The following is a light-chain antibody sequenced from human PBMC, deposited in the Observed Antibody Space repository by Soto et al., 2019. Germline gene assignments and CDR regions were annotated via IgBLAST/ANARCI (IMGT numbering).Light chain of an antibody. V-gene: IGKV3-20*01. CDR1: QIGSGNY. J-gene: IGKJ1*01. CDR3: QHFGYPQWT. Sequence: ELVLTQSPGTLSLSPGDSAALSCKASQIGSGNYLSWYQQKSGQAPRLLIYATSTRAPGIPDRFGGSGSATDFSLIISRLEPEDSAVYYCQHFGYPQWTFGRGTKVDI. CDR2: ATS.